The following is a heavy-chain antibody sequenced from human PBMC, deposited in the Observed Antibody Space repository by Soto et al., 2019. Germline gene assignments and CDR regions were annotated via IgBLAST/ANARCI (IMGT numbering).Heavy chain of an antibody. CDR2: ISSNSNYI. CDR1: GFTFSSYS. V-gene: IGHV3-21*01. Sequence: EVQLVESGGGLVEPGGSLRLSCAASGFTFSSYSMIWVRQAPGKGLEWVSSISSNSNYIYYTDSVKGRFTISRDKAKNSLYLQMNSLRAEDTAVYYCARVGGWSVAALKAPLDYWGQGALVTVSS. D-gene: IGHD6-6*01. CDR3: ARVGGWSVAALKAPLDY. J-gene: IGHJ4*02.